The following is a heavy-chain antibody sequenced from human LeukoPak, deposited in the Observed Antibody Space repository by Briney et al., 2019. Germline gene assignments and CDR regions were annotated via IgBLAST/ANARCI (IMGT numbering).Heavy chain of an antibody. CDR2: ISGSGGST. J-gene: IGHJ4*02. V-gene: IGHV3-23*01. Sequence: SGGSLRLSCAASGFTFSSYAMSWVRQAPGKGLEWVSAISGSGGSTYYADSVKGRFTTSRDNSKNTLYLQMNSLRAEDTAVYYCAKIAQLWLQFLDYWGQGTLVTFSS. CDR3: AKIAQLWLQFLDY. CDR1: GFTFSSYA. D-gene: IGHD5-18*01.